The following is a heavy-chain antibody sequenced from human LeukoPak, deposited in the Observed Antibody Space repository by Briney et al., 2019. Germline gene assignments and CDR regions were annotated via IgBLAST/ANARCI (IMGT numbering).Heavy chain of an antibody. J-gene: IGHJ4*02. Sequence: SETLSLTCTVSGDSISNYYWSWIRQSPGKGLEWIAYISYSGSSNYNPSLKSRVTISVDTSKNQFSLKLTSVTAADTAVYYCARARNGDKFDYWGQGTLVTVSS. CDR1: GDSISNYY. CDR2: ISYSGSS. CDR3: ARARNGDKFDY. D-gene: IGHD4-17*01. V-gene: IGHV4-59*01.